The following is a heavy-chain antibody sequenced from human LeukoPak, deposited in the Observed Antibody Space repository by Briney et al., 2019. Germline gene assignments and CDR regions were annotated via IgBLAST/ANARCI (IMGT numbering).Heavy chain of an antibody. D-gene: IGHD6-13*01. CDR3: AKEQNTYSSSPPDY. V-gene: IGHV3-30*04. Sequence: GGSLRLSCAASGFTFSSYTMHWVRQAPGKGLEWVAVISHEGRNKYYADSVKGRFTISRDNSKNTLYLQVNSLRPEDTAVYYCAKEQNTYSSSPPDYWDQGTLVTVSS. CDR2: ISHEGRNK. CDR1: GFTFSSYT. J-gene: IGHJ4*02.